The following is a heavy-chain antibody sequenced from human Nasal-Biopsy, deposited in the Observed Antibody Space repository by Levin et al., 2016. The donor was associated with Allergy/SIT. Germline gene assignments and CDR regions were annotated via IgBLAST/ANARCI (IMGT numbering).Heavy chain of an antibody. J-gene: IGHJ4*02. CDR2: ITASGTYT. CDR3: AKDSAPSGLSNFDH. V-gene: IGHV3-23*01. D-gene: IGHD2-15*01. Sequence: GESPKISCTASGFMFDKYFMNWVRQAPGKGLEWVSGITASGTYTYYADSVKGRFTISRDNSKNILYLQMNNLRVEDTAVYYCAKDSAPSGLSNFDHWGRGTLVTVSS. CDR1: GFMFDKYF.